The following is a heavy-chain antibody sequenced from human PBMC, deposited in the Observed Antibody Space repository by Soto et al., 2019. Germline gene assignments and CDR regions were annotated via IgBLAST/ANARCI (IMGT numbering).Heavy chain of an antibody. D-gene: IGHD5-12*01. J-gene: IGHJ4*02. V-gene: IGHV4-61*01. CDR3: ARDIRGYSRAFDF. CDR2: VYSSGTT. CDR1: GDSVSSDNYY. Sequence: KPSETLSLTCTVSGDSVSSDNYYWTWIRQPPGKGLEWIGYVYSSGTTNYNPSLKSRVTISLDTSRNQFSLKLTSVTAADTALYYCARDIRGYSRAFDFWGQGTLVTVSS.